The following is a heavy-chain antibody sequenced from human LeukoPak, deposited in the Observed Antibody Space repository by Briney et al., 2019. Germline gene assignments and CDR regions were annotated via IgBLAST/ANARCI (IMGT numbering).Heavy chain of an antibody. CDR3: ALLAVASDFDY. CDR2: IGSSGTTR. V-gene: IGHV3-48*03. J-gene: IGHJ4*02. Sequence: GGSLRLSCAVSGFPFSVFEMNWVRQAPGKGLEWVSNIGSSGTTRYYADSVKGRFSISRDNAKSSLYLQMNSLRVEDTGVYYCALLAVASDFDYWGQGALVTVSS. CDR1: GFPFSVFE. D-gene: IGHD6-19*01.